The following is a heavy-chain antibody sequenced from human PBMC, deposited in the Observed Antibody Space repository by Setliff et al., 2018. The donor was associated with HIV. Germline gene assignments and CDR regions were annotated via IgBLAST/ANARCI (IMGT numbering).Heavy chain of an antibody. CDR2: ISGSGGYI. V-gene: IGHV3-21*04. D-gene: IGHD3-16*01. CDR1: GFKFSSYT. Sequence: GGSLRLSCAASGFKFSSYTINWVRQAPGKGLEWVSSISGSGGYIFYADSVKGRFTISRDDSKNTLYLQMHSLRVEDTAAYYCAKGVKWLDPWGQGIQVTVSS. J-gene: IGHJ5*02. CDR3: AKGVKWLDP.